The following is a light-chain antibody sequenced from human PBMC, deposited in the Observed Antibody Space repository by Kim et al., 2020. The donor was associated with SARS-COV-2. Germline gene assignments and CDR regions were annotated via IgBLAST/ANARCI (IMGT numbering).Light chain of an antibody. CDR1: QSVSNN. J-gene: IGKJ2*01. V-gene: IGKV3-15*01. CDR3: HQYNDWPPGDT. CDR2: GAS. Sequence: EIVMTQSPATLSVSPGERATLSCRDSQSVSNNLAWYQHKPGRPPRLLIYGASTRATGVPARFSGSGSGTDFTLTVSSLQSEDFAVYYCHQYNDWPPGDTFGQGTKLEI.